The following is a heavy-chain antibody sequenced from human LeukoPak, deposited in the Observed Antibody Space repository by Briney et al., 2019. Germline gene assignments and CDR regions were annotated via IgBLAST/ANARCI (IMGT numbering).Heavy chain of an antibody. J-gene: IGHJ6*03. V-gene: IGHV1-69*11. CDR2: IIPIIGTA. CDR1: GGTFSNDA. CDR3: ARDGGGSGWLYPMDV. D-gene: IGHD6-19*01. Sequence: GASVKDSCKASGGTFSNDAISWVRQAPGQRYEWMGSIIPIIGTANYAQRFQGRITITADESTRTAYMEVSRLTSEDTAVYYCARDGGGSGWLYPMDVWGKGTTVTVSS.